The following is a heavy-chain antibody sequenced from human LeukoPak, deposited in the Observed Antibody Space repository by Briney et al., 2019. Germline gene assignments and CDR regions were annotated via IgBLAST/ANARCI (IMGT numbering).Heavy chain of an antibody. D-gene: IGHD6-6*01. J-gene: IGHJ5*02. CDR2: MNPNSGNT. V-gene: IGHV1-8*01. CDR1: GYTFTSYD. Sequence: ASVKVSCKASGYTFTSYDINWVRQATGQGLEWMGWMNPNSGNTGYALKFQGRVTMTRNTSISTAYMELSSLRSEDTAVYYCARGRVRSSSILYWFDPWGQGTLVTVSS. CDR3: ARGRVRSSSILYWFDP.